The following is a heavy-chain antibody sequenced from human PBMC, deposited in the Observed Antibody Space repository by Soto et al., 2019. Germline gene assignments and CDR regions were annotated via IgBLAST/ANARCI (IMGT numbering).Heavy chain of an antibody. V-gene: IGHV3-11*01. CDR1: GFTFSAYY. CDR2: ISDSGSLT. D-gene: IGHD1-26*01. CDR3: ARALVLGVGALSQ. Sequence: QVQLVESGGGLVKPEGSLRLSCAASGFTFSAYYMSWIRQAPGKGLEWVSYISDSGSLTHYGDSVKGRFTISRDNAKASLYLHMDSLSAEDTAIYYCARALVLGVGALSQWGQGTLVTVSS. J-gene: IGHJ4*02.